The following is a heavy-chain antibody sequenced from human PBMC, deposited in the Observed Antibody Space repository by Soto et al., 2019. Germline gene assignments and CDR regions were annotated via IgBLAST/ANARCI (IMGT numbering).Heavy chain of an antibody. Sequence: PLRLCCRASGVAFGNYARHWVRPAPGKGQEWVAFVSYDGNTKNYADSVKGRFTISRDNSKNTLYLRLNSLRAEDTAVYYCAGVAAGTQIADYWGQGPLV. CDR1: GVAFGNYA. V-gene: IGHV3-30-3*01. CDR2: VSYDGNTK. D-gene: IGHD6-13*01. J-gene: IGHJ4*02. CDR3: AGVAAGTQIADY.